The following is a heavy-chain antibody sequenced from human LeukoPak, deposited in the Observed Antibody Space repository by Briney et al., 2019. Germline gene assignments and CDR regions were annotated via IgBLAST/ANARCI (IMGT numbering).Heavy chain of an antibody. J-gene: IGHJ4*02. CDR1: GYSFNTYW. CDR3: AREGRSSSPMDY. V-gene: IGHV5-51*01. D-gene: IGHD6-6*01. CDR2: IYPGDSDT. Sequence: GESLKISCKGSGYSFNTYWIGWVRQMPGKGLEWMGIIYPGDSDTRYSPSFQGQVTILADKSLSTAYLQWGSLKASDTAMYFCAREGRSSSPMDYWGQGTLVTVSS.